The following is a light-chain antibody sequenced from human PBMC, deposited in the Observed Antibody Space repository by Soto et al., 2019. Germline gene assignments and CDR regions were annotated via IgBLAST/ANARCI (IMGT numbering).Light chain of an antibody. CDR3: QSYDSSLSGPSWV. CDR2: GNS. Sequence: QSVLTQPPSVSGAPGQRGTISCTGSSSNIGAGYDVHWYQQLPGTAPKLLIYGNSNRPSGVPDRFSGSKSGTSASLAITGLQAEDEADYYCQSYDSSLSGPSWVFGGGTKLTVL. J-gene: IGLJ3*02. V-gene: IGLV1-40*01. CDR1: SSNIGAGYD.